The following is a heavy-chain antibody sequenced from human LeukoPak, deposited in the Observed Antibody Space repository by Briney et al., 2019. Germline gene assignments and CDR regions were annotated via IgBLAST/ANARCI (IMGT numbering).Heavy chain of an antibody. D-gene: IGHD2-8*01. CDR3: ARAIGCTNGVCHPGAFDI. CDR2: ISSSSYI. CDR1: GFTFSSYS. V-gene: IGHV3-21*01. J-gene: IGHJ3*02. Sequence: GGSLRLSCAASGFTFSSYSMNWVRQAPGKGLEWVSSISSSSYIYYADSVKGRFTISRDNAKNSLYLQMNSLRAEDTAVYYCARAIGCTNGVCHPGAFDIWGQGTMATVSS.